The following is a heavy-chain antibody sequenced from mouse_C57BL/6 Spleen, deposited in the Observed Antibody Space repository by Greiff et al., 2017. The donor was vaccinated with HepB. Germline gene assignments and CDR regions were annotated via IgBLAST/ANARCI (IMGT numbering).Heavy chain of an antibody. Sequence: EVQLQQSGPELVKPGASVKISCKASGYTFTDYYMNWVKQSHGKSLEWIGDINPNNGGTSYNQKFKGKATLTVDKSSSTAYMELRSLTSEDSAVYYCVRQRLYFDYWGQGTTLTVSS. CDR1: GYTFTDYY. V-gene: IGHV1-26*01. CDR2: INPNNGGT. CDR3: VRQRLYFDY. J-gene: IGHJ2*01.